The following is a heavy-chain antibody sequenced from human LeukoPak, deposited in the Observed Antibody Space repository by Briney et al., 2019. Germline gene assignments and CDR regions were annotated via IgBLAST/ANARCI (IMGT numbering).Heavy chain of an antibody. J-gene: IGHJ3*02. V-gene: IGHV1-46*01. CDR2: ISPSGGST. CDR1: GYTFTSNY. D-gene: IGHD6-19*01. Sequence: ASVKVSCKAFGYTFTSNYMHWVRQAPGQGPEWMGVISPSGGSTTYAQKFQGRVTLTRDMSTSTDYLELGSLRSDDTAVYYCARVEAGTRFLVADAFDIWGQGTMVTVSS. CDR3: ARVEAGTRFLVADAFDI.